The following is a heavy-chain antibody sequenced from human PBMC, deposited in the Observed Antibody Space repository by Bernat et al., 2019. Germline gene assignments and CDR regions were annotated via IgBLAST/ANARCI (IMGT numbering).Heavy chain of an antibody. CDR1: GFTFSSYA. D-gene: IGHD4-17*01. J-gene: IGHJ6*02. V-gene: IGHV3-23*01. CDR2: ISGSGGST. Sequence: EVQLLESGGGLVQPGGSLRLSCAASGFTFSSYAMSWVRQAPGKGLEWVSAISGSGGSTYYADSVKGRFTISRDNSKNTLYLQMNSLRAEDTAVYYCARDYGNYYYYGMDVWGQGTTVTVSS. CDR3: ARDYGNYYYYGMDV.